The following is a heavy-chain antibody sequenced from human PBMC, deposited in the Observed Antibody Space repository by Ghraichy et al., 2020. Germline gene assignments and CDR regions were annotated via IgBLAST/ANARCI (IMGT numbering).Heavy chain of an antibody. CDR3: VLPVRRIAAAGGHV. CDR2: IKQDGSEK. D-gene: IGHD6-13*01. J-gene: IGHJ6*02. Sequence: GGSLRLSCAASGFTFSSYWMSWVRQAPGKGLEWVANIKQDGSEKYYVDSVKGRFTISRDNAKNSLYLQMNSLRAEDTAVYYCVLPVRRIAAAGGHVWGQGTTVTVSS. V-gene: IGHV3-7*01. CDR1: GFTFSSYW.